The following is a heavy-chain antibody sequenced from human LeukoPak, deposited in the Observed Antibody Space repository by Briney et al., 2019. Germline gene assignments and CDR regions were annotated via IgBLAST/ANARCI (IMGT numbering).Heavy chain of an antibody. J-gene: IGHJ6*03. CDR3: AKDQRNRGRYDFWSGWGYSCYMDV. CDR2: ISSSGSTI. Sequence: GGSLRLSCAASGFTFSDYYMSWIRQAPGKGLEWVSYISSSGSTIYYADSVKGRFTISRDNAKNSLYLQMNSLRAEDTAVYYCAKDQRNRGRYDFWSGWGYSCYMDVWGKGTTVTVSS. CDR1: GFTFSDYY. V-gene: IGHV3-11*04. D-gene: IGHD3-3*01.